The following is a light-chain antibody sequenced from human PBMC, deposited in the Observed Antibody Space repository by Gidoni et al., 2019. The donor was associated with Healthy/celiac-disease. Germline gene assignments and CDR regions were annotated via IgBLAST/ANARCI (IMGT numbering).Light chain of an antibody. CDR2: TAS. CDR1: QSISSC. CDR3: QQYYSFPWT. Sequence: IQMTQSPSILSASLGDRVTITCRTSQSISSCLAWYQQKPGKAPKLLIYTASTLQSGVPSRFSGSGSGTDFTLTISCLQSEDFATYYCQQYYSFPWTFGQGTKVEIK. V-gene: IGKV1D-8*01. J-gene: IGKJ1*01.